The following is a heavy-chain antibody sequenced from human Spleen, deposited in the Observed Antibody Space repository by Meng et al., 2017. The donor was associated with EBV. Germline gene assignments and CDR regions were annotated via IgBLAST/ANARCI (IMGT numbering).Heavy chain of an antibody. CDR3: ARGGESTSYYNY. Sequence: VHLLHSGAGVEKPGAYVKVSCKASGYTFSSYILNWVRQAPGQGLEWMGWINTNTGNPTYAQVFTGRFVFSLDTYVSTAYLQISSLKAEDTAVYYCARGGESTSYYNYWGQGTLVTVSS. V-gene: IGHV7-4-1*02. CDR2: INTNTGNP. D-gene: IGHD2-2*01. CDR1: GYTFSSYI. J-gene: IGHJ4*02.